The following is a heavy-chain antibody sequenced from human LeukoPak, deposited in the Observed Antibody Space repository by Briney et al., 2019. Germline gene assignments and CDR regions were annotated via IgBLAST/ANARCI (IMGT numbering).Heavy chain of an antibody. V-gene: IGHV3-23*01. CDR3: ARVDGSSLSRARFDY. D-gene: IGHD6-6*01. CDR1: GFTFTNYA. CDR2: ISGDGTFI. Sequence: GGSLRLSCAASGFTFTNYAVNWVRQAPGKGPEWVSAISGDGTFIYYAESVKGRFTISRDNSKGTGYLQMNNLRAEDTAIYYCARVDGSSLSRARFDYWGPGTLVTVSS. J-gene: IGHJ4*02.